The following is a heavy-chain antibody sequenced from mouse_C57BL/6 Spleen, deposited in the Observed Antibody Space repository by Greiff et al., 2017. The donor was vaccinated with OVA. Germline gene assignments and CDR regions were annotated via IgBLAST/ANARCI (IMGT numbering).Heavy chain of an antibody. CDR3: ARGGVYITTDQAWFAY. CDR2: ILPGSGST. V-gene: IGHV1-9*01. J-gene: IGHJ3*01. D-gene: IGHD1-1*01. CDR1: GYTFTGYW. Sequence: QVQLQQSGAELMKPGASVKLSCKATGYTFTGYWIEWVKQRPGHGLEWIGEILPGSGSTNYNEKFKGKATFTADTSSNTAYMQLSSLTTEDSAIYYCARGGVYITTDQAWFAYWGQGTLVTVSA.